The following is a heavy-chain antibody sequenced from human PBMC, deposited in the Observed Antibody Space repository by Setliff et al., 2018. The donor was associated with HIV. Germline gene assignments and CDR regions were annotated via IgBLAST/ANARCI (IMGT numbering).Heavy chain of an antibody. CDR3: ARAQDVWGSYRYTNYYYYMDV. J-gene: IGHJ6*03. CDR1: GFTFSAYA. Sequence: GGSLRLSCAASGFTFSAYAMSWVRQAPGKGLERVSSISSSSTYVYYADSVKGRFTVSRDNAKNSLYLHMNSLRAEDTAVYYCARAQDVWGSYRYTNYYYYMDVWGKGTTVTVS. D-gene: IGHD3-16*02. V-gene: IGHV3-21*01. CDR2: ISSSSTYV.